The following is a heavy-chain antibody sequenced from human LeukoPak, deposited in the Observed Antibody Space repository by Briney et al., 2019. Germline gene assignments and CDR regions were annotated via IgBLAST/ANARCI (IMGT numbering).Heavy chain of an antibody. Sequence: PGGSLRLSCAASGFTFSSYAMSWVRQAPGKGLEWVSAISGSGGSTYYADSVKGRFTISRDNSKDTLYLQMSSLRVEDTAVYYCARPYSRAWPNYFDYRGQGSLVTVSS. J-gene: IGHJ4*02. D-gene: IGHD6-19*01. V-gene: IGHV3-23*01. CDR3: ARPYSRAWPNYFDY. CDR1: GFTFSSYA. CDR2: ISGSGGST.